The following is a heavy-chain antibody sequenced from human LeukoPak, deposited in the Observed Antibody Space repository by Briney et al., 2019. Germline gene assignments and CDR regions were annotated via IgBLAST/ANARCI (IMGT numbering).Heavy chain of an antibody. CDR2: ISSSGSTI. CDR1: GFTFSSYE. V-gene: IGHV3-48*03. D-gene: IGHD3-3*01. CDR3: ARTIWSGFSADAFDI. J-gene: IGHJ3*02. Sequence: PGGSLRLSCAASGFTFSSYEMNWVRQAPGKGLEWVSYISSSGSTICYADSVKGRFTISRDNAKNSLYLQMNSLRAEDTAVYYCARTIWSGFSADAFDIWGQGTMVTVSS.